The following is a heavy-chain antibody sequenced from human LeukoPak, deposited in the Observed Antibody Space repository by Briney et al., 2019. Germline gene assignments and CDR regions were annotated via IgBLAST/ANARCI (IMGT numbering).Heavy chain of an antibody. Sequence: SETLSLTCTVSGGPISNSSHYWGWIRQPPGKGLEWIGSIYYSGSTYYNPSLKSRVTISVDTSKNQFSLKLSSVTAADTAVYYCARHSKGTSDSSGSLGFDYWGQGTLVTVSS. CDR3: ARHSKGTSDSSGSLGFDY. CDR1: GGPISNSSHY. V-gene: IGHV4-39*01. J-gene: IGHJ4*02. CDR2: IYYSGST. D-gene: IGHD3-22*01.